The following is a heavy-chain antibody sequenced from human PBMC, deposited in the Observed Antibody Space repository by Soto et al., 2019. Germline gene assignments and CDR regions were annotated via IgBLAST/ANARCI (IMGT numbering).Heavy chain of an antibody. CDR1: GGTFSSYA. J-gene: IGHJ6*02. V-gene: IGHV1-69*13. CDR2: IIPIFGTA. Sequence: SVKVSCKASGGTFSSYAISWVRQAPGQGLEWMGGIIPIFGTANYAQKFQGRVTITADESTSTAYMELSSLRSEDTAVYYCARDGSGSYYESYYYYGMDVWGQGTTVTVS. CDR3: ARDGSGSYYESYYYYGMDV. D-gene: IGHD1-26*01.